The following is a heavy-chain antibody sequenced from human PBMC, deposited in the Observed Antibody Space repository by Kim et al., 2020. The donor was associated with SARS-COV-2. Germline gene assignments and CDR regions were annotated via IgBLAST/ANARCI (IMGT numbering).Heavy chain of an antibody. D-gene: IGHD2-21*02. CDR1: GFTFTNYW. Sequence: GGSLRLSCAASGFTFTNYWMHWVRQPPGKGLVWVSHINPAGGTTGYADSVKGRFTISRDNAKNTLYLQMNSLNVEDTAVYYCARDEVTATPIDYWGQGTLVIVSS. J-gene: IGHJ4*02. V-gene: IGHV3-74*01. CDR3: ARDEVTATPIDY. CDR2: INPAGGTT.